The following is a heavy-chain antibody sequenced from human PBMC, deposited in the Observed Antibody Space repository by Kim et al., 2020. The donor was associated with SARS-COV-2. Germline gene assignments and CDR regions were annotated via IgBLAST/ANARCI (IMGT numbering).Heavy chain of an antibody. CDR2: INHSGSN. CDR1: GGSFSGYY. V-gene: IGHV4-34*01. J-gene: IGHJ4*02. D-gene: IGHD5-18*01. Sequence: SETLSLTCAVYGGSFSGYYWSWIRQPPGKGLEWIGEINHSGSNNYNPSLKSRVTISVDTSKNQFSLKLSSVTAADTAVYYCARGWRYSYGAIDYWGQGTL. CDR3: ARGWRYSYGAIDY.